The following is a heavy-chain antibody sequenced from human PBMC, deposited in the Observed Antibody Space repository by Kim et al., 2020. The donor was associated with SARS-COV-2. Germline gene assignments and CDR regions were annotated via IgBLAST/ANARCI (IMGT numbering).Heavy chain of an antibody. Sequence: GGSLRLSCAASGFTFSSYGMHWVRQAPGKGLEWVAVIWYDGSNKYYADSVKGRFTISRDNSKNTLYLQMNSLRAEDTAVYYCARYSLRGFWSGSGPWFDPWGQGTLVTVSS. V-gene: IGHV3-33*01. CDR3: ARYSLRGFWSGSGPWFDP. D-gene: IGHD3-3*01. CDR2: IWYDGSNK. J-gene: IGHJ5*02. CDR1: GFTFSSYG.